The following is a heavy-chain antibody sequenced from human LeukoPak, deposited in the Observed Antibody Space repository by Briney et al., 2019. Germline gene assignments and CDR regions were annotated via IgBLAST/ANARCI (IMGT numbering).Heavy chain of an antibody. V-gene: IGHV4-4*07. D-gene: IGHD6-13*01. Sequence: SETVSLTCTVSGGSINSYYWSWIRQPAGKGLEWCGHICTSGSTNYHPSLKSRVTMSVDTSKNDFSLQLSSVTAAATAVYCSARGMASAAAWCACWGEGT. CDR1: GGSINSYY. CDR2: ICTSGST. J-gene: IGHJ4*02. CDR3: ARGMASAAAWCAC.